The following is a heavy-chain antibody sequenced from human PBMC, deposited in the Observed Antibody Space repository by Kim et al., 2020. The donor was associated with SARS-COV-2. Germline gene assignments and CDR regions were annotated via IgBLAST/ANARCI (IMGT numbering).Heavy chain of an antibody. CDR2: INTNTGNP. Sequence: ASVKVSCKASGYIFTSTIYGINWVRQAPGQGLEWMGWINTNTGNPTYAQGFTGRFVFSLDTSVTTAYLQISSLKAEDTAVYYCARDVRGGDLIDYWGQGTLVTVSS. J-gene: IGHJ4*02. CDR1: GYIFTSTIYG. D-gene: IGHD2-21*02. V-gene: IGHV7-4-1*02. CDR3: ARDVRGGDLIDY.